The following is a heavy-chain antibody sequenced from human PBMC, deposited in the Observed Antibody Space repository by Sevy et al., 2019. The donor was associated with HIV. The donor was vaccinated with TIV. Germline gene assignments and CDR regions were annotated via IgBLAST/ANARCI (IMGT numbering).Heavy chain of an antibody. CDR3: ARVYSSGWLDY. J-gene: IGHJ4*02. V-gene: IGHV4-59*01. D-gene: IGHD6-19*01. CDR2: IYYSGST. Sequence: SETLSLTCTVSGGSISSYYWSWIRQPPGKGLEWFGYIYYSGSTNYNPSLKSRVTISVDTSKNQFSLKLSSVTAADTAVYYCARVYSSGWLDYWGQGTLVTVSS. CDR1: GGSISSYY.